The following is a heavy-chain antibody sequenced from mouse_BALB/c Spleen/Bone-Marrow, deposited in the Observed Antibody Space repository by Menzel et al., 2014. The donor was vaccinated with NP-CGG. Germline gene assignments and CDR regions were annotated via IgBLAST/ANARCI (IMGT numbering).Heavy chain of an antibody. V-gene: IGHV14-3*02. CDR2: IDPANGNT. D-gene: IGHD2-3*01. Sequence: EVKLQESGAELVKPGASVKLSCTASGFNIKDTYMHWVKQRPEQGLEWIGRIDPANGNTKYDPKFQGKATITADTSPNTAYLQLSGLTSEDTAVYYCARSLYDGYFSWFAYWGQGTLVTVSA. CDR1: GFNIKDTY. CDR3: ARSLYDGYFSWFAY. J-gene: IGHJ3*01.